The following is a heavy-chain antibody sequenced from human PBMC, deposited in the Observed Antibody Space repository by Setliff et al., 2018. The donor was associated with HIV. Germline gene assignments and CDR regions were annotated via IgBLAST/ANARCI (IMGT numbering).Heavy chain of an antibody. J-gene: IGHJ4*02. CDR1: GYTFTSYY. V-gene: IGHV1-3*04. CDR2: LHTGDGRT. D-gene: IGHD2-2*01. Sequence: ASVKVSCKASGYTFTSYYLHWVRQAPGQGLEWMGWLHTGDGRTSYSVKLQGRVTFTRDTSASTAYMELSSLGSEDTAVYYCVRRAAAAEVFDYWGQGTLVTVSS. CDR3: VRRAAAAEVFDY.